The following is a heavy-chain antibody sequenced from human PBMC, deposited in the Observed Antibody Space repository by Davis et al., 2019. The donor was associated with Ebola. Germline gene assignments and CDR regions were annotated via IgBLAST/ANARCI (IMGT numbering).Heavy chain of an antibody. V-gene: IGHV5-51*01. Sequence: GGSLRPSCKGSGYSSTSYWNGRVRQMPGKGLAWMGIIYHDDSGTRYSPSFHGQVTISADKSISTAYLQWSSLKASYTAMYYCARQWLDSGFDYWGQGTLVSVSS. CDR1: GYSSTSYW. J-gene: IGHJ4*02. D-gene: IGHD6-19*01. CDR2: IYHDDSGT. CDR3: ARQWLDSGFDY.